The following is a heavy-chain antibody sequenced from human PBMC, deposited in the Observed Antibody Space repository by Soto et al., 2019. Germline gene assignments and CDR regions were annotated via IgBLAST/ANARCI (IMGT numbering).Heavy chain of an antibody. CDR2: IYSGGST. Sequence: GGSLILSCAASGFTVISNYMSWVRQAPGKGLEWVSVIYSGGSTYYADSVKGRFTISRDNSKNTLYLQMNSLRAEDTAVYYCARDVDDMVRGAKLFDYWGQGTLVSVSS. D-gene: IGHD3-10*01. CDR3: ARDVDDMVRGAKLFDY. J-gene: IGHJ4*02. V-gene: IGHV3-66*01. CDR1: GFTVISNY.